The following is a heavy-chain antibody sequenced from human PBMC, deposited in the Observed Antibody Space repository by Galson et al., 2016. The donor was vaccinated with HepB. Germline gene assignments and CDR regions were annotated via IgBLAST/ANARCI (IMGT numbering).Heavy chain of an antibody. CDR2: IYYGRST. CDR3: ARDPTGYCAFDRCSPYFDC. CDR1: GGSINTGGYY. J-gene: IGHJ4*02. V-gene: IGHV4-31*03. Sequence: TLSLTCTVSGGSINTGGYYWSWVRQHPGKGLEWVGYIYYGRSTYYNPSLKSRLTIAMDTSKNQFSLNLNSVSAADTAVYCCARDPTGYCAFDRCSPYFDCWGQGTLVTVSS. D-gene: IGHD3/OR15-3a*01.